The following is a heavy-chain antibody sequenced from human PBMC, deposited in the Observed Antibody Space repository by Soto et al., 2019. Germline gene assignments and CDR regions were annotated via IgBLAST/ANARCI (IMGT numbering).Heavy chain of an antibody. V-gene: IGHV1-69*02. J-gene: IGHJ5*01. D-gene: IGHD1-26*01. CDR3: SREEVGATFVS. Sequence: QVQLVQSGAELKKPGSSVKVSCKTSGGTFTASIFSWVRQAPGQGLEWMGRVRPFSDITAYAEKLQDRLAITADKSTTTVSVELSRLRSEDTAVYFCSREEVGATFVSWGQGTLVTVSS. CDR1: GGTFTASI. CDR2: VRPFSDIT.